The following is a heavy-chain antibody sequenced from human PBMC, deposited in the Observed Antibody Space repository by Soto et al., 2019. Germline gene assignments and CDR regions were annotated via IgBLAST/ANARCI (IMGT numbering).Heavy chain of an antibody. V-gene: IGHV4-59*08. D-gene: IGHD5-12*01. CDR1: GGSISSYY. J-gene: IGHJ4*02. Sequence: PSETLSLTCTVSGGSISSYYWSWIRQPPGKGLEWIGYIYYSGSTNYNPSLKSRVTISVDTSKNQFSLKLSSVTAADTAVYYCARQGGYDYPALFDYWGQGTLVTVSS. CDR2: IYYSGST. CDR3: ARQGGYDYPALFDY.